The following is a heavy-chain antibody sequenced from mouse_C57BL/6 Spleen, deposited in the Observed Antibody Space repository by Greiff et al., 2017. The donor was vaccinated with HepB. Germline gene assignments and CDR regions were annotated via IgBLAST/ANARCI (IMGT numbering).Heavy chain of an antibody. Sequence: LVESGAELVRPGTSVKVSCKASGYAFTNYLIEWVKQRPGQGLEWIGVINPGSGGTNYNEKFKGKATLTADKSSSTAYMQLSSLTSEDSAVYFCARSHDAGFAYWGQGTLVTVSA. J-gene: IGHJ3*01. CDR1: GYAFTNYL. V-gene: IGHV1-54*01. CDR2: INPGSGGT. D-gene: IGHD2-12*01. CDR3: ARSHDAGFAY.